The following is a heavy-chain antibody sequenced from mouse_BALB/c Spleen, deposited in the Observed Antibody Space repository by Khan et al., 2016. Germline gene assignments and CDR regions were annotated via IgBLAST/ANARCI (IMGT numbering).Heavy chain of an antibody. CDR3: ARDYGSSYPRGD. Sequence: VQLQQSGPELVKPGASVQISCQAYGYTFTDFNMHWVKQSNGKSLEWIGYTYPYNGGTGYIEKFKSKATLTVGNSSSPAYMAFRSLTSEDSAVYYCARDYGSSYPRGDWGQGTTLTVSS. J-gene: IGHJ2*01. V-gene: IGHV1S29*02. D-gene: IGHD1-1*01. CDR1: GYTFTDFN. CDR2: TYPYNGGT.